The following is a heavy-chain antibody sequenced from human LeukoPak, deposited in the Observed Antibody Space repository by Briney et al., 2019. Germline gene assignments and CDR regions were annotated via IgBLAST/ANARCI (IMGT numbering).Heavy chain of an antibody. CDR2: IYHSGST. D-gene: IGHD3-22*01. V-gene: IGHV4-30-2*01. CDR1: GGSISSGGYY. Sequence: SETLSLTCTVSGGSISSGGYYWSWIRQPPGKGLEWIGYIYHSGSTYYNPSLKSRVTISVDRSKNQFSLKLSSVTAADTAVYYCARGVALYDSSGYYSYFDYWGQGTLVTVSS. J-gene: IGHJ4*02. CDR3: ARGVALYDSSGYYSYFDY.